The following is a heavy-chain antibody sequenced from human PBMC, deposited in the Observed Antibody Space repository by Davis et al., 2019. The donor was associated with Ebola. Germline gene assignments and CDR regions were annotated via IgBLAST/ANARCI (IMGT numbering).Heavy chain of an antibody. J-gene: IGHJ4*02. Sequence: HTGGSLRLSCAASGFTFSSYDMHWVRQDLGKGLEWVSAIDDDGSSRSYADSVKGRFTISRDNAKNMLYLQMNSLRAEDTAIYYCASAISVGGHKWGQGTLVTVSS. D-gene: IGHD6-19*01. CDR3: ASAISVGGHK. CDR2: IDDDGSSR. CDR1: GFTFSSYD. V-gene: IGHV3-74*01.